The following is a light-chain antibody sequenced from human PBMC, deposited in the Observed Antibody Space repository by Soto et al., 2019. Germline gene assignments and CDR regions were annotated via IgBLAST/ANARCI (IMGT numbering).Light chain of an antibody. CDR2: KAS. Sequence: DIQMTLSPSTVSASERDRVTITCPACACISVRLAWYQKKAGKAPNPLIYKASRLERGVPSRFSGSGSETEFPLTISGLQPGDSATYYCQQYNSYSTFGKGTKVDI. CDR3: QQYNSYST. J-gene: IGKJ1*01. V-gene: IGKV1-5*03. CDR1: ACISVR.